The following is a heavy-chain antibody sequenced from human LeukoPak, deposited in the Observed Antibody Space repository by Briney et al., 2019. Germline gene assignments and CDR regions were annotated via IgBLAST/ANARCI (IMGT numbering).Heavy chain of an antibody. CDR3: ARARMGVLCSGGSCYPEDTAMATSGPFGY. CDR2: MSPNSGDT. D-gene: IGHD2-15*01. J-gene: IGHJ4*02. Sequence: PAASVKVSCKASGYTFTSFDINWVRQATGQGLEWMGWMSPNSGDTGSAQKFQGRVTMTRNTSISTAYMELSSLRSEDTAVYYCARARMGVLCSGGSCYPEDTAMATSGPFGYWGQGTLVTVSS. V-gene: IGHV1-8*01. CDR1: GYTFTSFD.